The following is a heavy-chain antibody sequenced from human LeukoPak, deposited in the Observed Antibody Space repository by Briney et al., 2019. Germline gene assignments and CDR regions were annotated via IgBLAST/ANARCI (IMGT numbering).Heavy chain of an antibody. D-gene: IGHD6-19*01. J-gene: IGHJ4*02. Sequence: GGSLRLSCAASGFTFTTHAMHWVRQAPGKGLEWVAMIYFDGNTKFYADSVEGRFTISRDNSRNTVYLQMNSLRAEDTAMYYCAGDPPGSGWSFAYWGQGAQVTVSS. CDR2: IYFDGNTK. CDR1: GFTFTTHA. V-gene: IGHV3-33*01. CDR3: AGDPPGSGWSFAY.